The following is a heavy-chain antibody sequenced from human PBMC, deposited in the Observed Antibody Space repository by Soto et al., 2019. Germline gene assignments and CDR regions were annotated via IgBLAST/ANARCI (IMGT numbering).Heavy chain of an antibody. D-gene: IGHD3-22*01. J-gene: IGHJ4*02. CDR1: GFTFSNAW. CDR2: IKSKTDGGTT. CDR3: AKGFKVSGFCYFDY. V-gene: IGHV3-15*01. Sequence: GGSLRLSCAASGFTFSNAWMSWVRQAPGKGLEWVGRIKSKTDGGTTDYAAPVKGRFTISRDNSKKTLYLQMNSLRAEDTAVYYCAKGFKVSGFCYFDYWGQGTLVTVS.